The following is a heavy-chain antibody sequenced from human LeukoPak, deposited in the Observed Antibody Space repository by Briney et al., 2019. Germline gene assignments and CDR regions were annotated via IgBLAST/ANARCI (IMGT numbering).Heavy chain of an antibody. D-gene: IGHD3-10*01. V-gene: IGHV4-30-2*01. CDR1: GGSISSGGYS. CDR3: ASGSGSKDAFDI. CDR2: IYHSGST. Sequence: SQTLSLTCAVSGGSISSGGYSWSWIRQPPGKGPEWIGYIYHSGSTYYNPSLKSRVTISVDRSKNQFSLKLSSVTAADTAVYYCASGSGSKDAFDIWGQGTMVTVSS. J-gene: IGHJ3*02.